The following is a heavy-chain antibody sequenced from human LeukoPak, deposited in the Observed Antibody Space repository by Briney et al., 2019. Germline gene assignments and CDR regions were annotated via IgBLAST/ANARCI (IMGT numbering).Heavy chain of an antibody. Sequence: GGSLRLSCAASGFTVSSNYMSWVRQAPGKGLEWVSVIYSGGSTYYADSVKGRFTISRGNSKNTLYLQVNSLRAEDTAVYYCARPTYSGSYYWFDYWGQGTLVTVSS. CDR2: IYSGGST. CDR3: ARPTYSGSYYWFDY. D-gene: IGHD1-26*01. V-gene: IGHV3-53*01. J-gene: IGHJ4*02. CDR1: GFTVSSNY.